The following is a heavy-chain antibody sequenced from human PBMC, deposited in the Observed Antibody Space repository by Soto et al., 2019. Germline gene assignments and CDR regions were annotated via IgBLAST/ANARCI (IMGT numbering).Heavy chain of an antibody. V-gene: IGHV4-59*01. D-gene: IGHD2-2*01. Sequence: WTWSRQPPGKGLEWIGYIYYSGSTNYNPSLKSRVTISVDTSKTQFSLKLRSVTAADTAVYFCARDQLGYCSSTSCYNGLDPWGQGTLVTVS. CDR2: IYYSGST. J-gene: IGHJ5*02. CDR3: ARDQLGYCSSTSCYNGLDP.